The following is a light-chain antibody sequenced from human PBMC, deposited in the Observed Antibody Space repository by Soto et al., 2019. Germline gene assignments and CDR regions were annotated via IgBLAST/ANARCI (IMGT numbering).Light chain of an antibody. CDR1: SSNIGSRT. Sequence: QSVLTQPPSASGTPGQRVTISCSGSSSNIGSRTVNWYQQLPGTAPKLLIYGNNQRPSGVPDRFSGSKSGASASLATSGLQSEDEADYYCAAWDDSLNVVFGGGTKVTVL. J-gene: IGLJ2*01. V-gene: IGLV1-44*01. CDR3: AAWDDSLNVV. CDR2: GNN.